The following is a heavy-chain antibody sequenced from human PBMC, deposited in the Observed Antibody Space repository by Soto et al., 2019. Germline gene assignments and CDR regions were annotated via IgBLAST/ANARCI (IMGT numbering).Heavy chain of an antibody. CDR1: GYTVTSYD. CDR3: ASPARNYDFWSGYSFDI. D-gene: IGHD3-3*01. V-gene: IGHV1-8*01. J-gene: IGHJ3*02. CDR2: MNPNSGNT. Sequence: QEQLVQSGAEVKKPGASVKVSCKASGYTVTSYDIYWERQAPGQGLEWMGWMNPNSGNTGYTQKFQGRDTMTSNTSITTAYMELSRLRTEGTAVSSCASPARNYDFWSGYSFDIWGQGTMVTVSS.